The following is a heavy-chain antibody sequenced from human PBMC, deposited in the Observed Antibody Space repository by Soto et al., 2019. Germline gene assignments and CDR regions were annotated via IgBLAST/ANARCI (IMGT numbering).Heavy chain of an antibody. Sequence: ASVKGSCKASGYTFTSYDINCVRQATGQGLEWMGWMNPNSGNTGYAQKFQGRVTMTRNTSISTAYMELSSLRSEDTAVYYCARGGDSRLHYYYYMDVWGKGTTVTVSS. V-gene: IGHV1-8*01. CDR3: ARGGDSRLHYYYYMDV. CDR1: GYTFTSYD. J-gene: IGHJ6*03. D-gene: IGHD3-16*01. CDR2: MNPNSGNT.